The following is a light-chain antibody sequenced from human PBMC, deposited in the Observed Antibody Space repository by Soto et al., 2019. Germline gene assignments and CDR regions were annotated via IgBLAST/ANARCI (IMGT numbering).Light chain of an antibody. CDR3: QQYGPSPFT. CDR1: QRIANNF. CDR2: GAS. J-gene: IGKJ2*01. Sequence: EVVLTQSPVTLSLSPGERATLSCRASQRIANNFLAWFQQKPGQPPTLLIYGASTRASGIPDRFSGSGSGTDFPLTISRLEPGVFAVYYCQQYGPSPFTLGQGTKLQIK. V-gene: IGKV3-20*01.